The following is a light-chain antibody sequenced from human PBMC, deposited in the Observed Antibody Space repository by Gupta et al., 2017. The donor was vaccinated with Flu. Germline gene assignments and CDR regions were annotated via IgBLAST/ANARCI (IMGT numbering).Light chain of an antibody. CDR3: HQDWRSQT. J-gene: IGKJ1*01. V-gene: IGKV3-20*01. CDR2: GTS. Sequence: GTSNRATGIPDRFSGSGSGTDFTLAISRLEPEDFAVYFWHQDWRSQTFGQGTKVEI.